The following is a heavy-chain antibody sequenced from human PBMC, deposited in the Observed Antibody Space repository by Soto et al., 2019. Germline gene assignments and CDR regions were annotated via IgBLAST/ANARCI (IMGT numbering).Heavy chain of an antibody. CDR2: VTSGGNI. Sequence: EVQLLESGGGLVQPGGSLRLSCAASGFIFSNYAMAWVRQAPEKGLEWVSTVTSGGNIYYADSVKGRFTISRDNYKNTLYLQMSSLRADDTAVYYCAKRGTYHGDAICADNWGQGTLVTVSS. CDR1: GFIFSNYA. J-gene: IGHJ4*02. CDR3: AKRGTYHGDAICADN. D-gene: IGHD3-16*01. V-gene: IGHV3-23*01.